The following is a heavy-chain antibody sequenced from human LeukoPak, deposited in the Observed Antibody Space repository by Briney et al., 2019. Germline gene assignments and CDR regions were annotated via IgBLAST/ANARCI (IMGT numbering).Heavy chain of an antibody. J-gene: IGHJ4*02. V-gene: IGHV4-34*01. Sequence: PSETLSLTCAVYGGSFSGYYWSWIRQPPGKGLEWIGSIYYSGSTYYNPSLKSRVTISVDTSKNQFSLKLSSVTAADTAVYYCARSSPFKDYDILTGYPPGYWGQGTLVTVSS. CDR1: GGSFSGYY. CDR2: IYYSGST. CDR3: ARSSPFKDYDILTGYPPGY. D-gene: IGHD3-9*01.